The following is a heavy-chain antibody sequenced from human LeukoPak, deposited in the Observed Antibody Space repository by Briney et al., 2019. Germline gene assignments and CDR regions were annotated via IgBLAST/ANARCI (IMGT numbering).Heavy chain of an antibody. Sequence: SVKVSCKASGGTFSSYAITWVRQGPGQGLEWMGGIIPIFGTANYAQKFQGRVTITADESTTTAYMELSSLRSEDTAVYFCALGWEGAFDIWGQGTMVTVSS. D-gene: IGHD1-26*01. CDR2: IIPIFGTA. CDR1: GGTFSSYA. V-gene: IGHV1-69*01. CDR3: ALGWEGAFDI. J-gene: IGHJ3*02.